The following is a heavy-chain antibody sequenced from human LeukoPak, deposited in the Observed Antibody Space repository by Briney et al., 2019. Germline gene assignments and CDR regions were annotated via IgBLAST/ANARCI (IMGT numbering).Heavy chain of an antibody. V-gene: IGHV3-23*01. J-gene: IGHJ6*02. CDR3: AKDLSLTLYYYYYGMDV. D-gene: IGHD2-15*01. CDR2: ISGSGGST. CDR1: GFTFSSYA. Sequence: GGSLRLSCAASGFTFSSYAMSWVRQAPGKGLEWVSAISGSGGSTYYADSVKGRFTISRDNSKNTLYLQMNSLRAEDTAVYYCAKDLSLTLYYYYYGMDVWGQGTTVTVSS.